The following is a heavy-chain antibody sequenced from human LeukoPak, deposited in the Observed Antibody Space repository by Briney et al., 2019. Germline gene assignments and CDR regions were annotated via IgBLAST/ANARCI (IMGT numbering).Heavy chain of an antibody. V-gene: IGHV3-74*01. Sequence: GGSLRLSCAASGFTFSSYWMHWVRQAPGKGLEWVSRINSDGTSTSYADSVKGRFTISRDNAKNTLYLQMSSLRAEDTAVYYCARDSRVSGTIDYWGQGTLVTVSS. CDR2: INSDGTST. CDR1: GFTFSSYW. D-gene: IGHD1-1*01. J-gene: IGHJ4*02. CDR3: ARDSRVSGTIDY.